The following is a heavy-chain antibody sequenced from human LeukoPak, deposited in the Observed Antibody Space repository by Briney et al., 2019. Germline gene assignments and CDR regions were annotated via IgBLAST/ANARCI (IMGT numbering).Heavy chain of an antibody. CDR3: ARNTDFWSGYYFWFDP. V-gene: IGHV3-66*02. J-gene: IGHJ5*02. D-gene: IGHD3-3*01. CDR1: GFTVRSNY. CDR2: IYSGGST. Sequence: GGSLRLSCAASGFTVRSNYMSWVRQAPGKGLEWVSVIYSGGSTYYADSVKGRFTISRDNSKNTLYLQMNSLRAEDTAVYYCARNTDFWSGYYFWFDPWGQGTLVTVSS.